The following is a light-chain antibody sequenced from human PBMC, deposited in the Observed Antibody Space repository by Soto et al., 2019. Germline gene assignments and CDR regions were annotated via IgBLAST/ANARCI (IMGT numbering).Light chain of an antibody. CDR2: ASS. V-gene: IGKV1-6*01. CDR3: LQDFAYPLT. CDR1: QGVSND. Sequence: AIQMTQSPSSLSASVGDRVTITCRASQGVSNDVGWYQQKPGKAPRLLIYASSTLQSVVPSRFSVSQSATDFTLTISSLQPEDFETYYCLQDFAYPLTFGGGTKVEIK. J-gene: IGKJ4*01.